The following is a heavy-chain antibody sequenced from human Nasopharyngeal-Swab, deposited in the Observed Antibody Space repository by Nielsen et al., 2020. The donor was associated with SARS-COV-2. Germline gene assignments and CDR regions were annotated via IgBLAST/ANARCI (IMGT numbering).Heavy chain of an antibody. Sequence: ASVKVSCKASGGTFSSYAISWVRQAPGQGLEWMGWINPNSGGTNYAQKFQGRVTMTRDTSISTAYMELSRLRSDDTAVYYCARAPQVKQLVLGGWFDPWGQGTLVTVSS. V-gene: IGHV1-2*02. J-gene: IGHJ5*02. D-gene: IGHD6-6*01. CDR2: INPNSGGT. CDR1: GGTFSSYA. CDR3: ARAPQVKQLVLGGWFDP.